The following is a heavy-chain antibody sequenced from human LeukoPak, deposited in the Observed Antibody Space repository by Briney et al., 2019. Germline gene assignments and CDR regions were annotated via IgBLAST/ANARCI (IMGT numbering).Heavy chain of an antibody. CDR1: EFTLSSYA. Sequence: GGSLRLSCAASEFTLSSYAMNWVRQAPGKGLEWVSAISGGGGTTYYADSVKGRFTISRDNSKNTLFLQMNSLRAEDTAVYYCAKDREGLSSGYDLEYFDYWGQGTLVTVSS. CDR2: ISGGGGTT. V-gene: IGHV3-23*01. D-gene: IGHD5-12*01. J-gene: IGHJ4*02. CDR3: AKDREGLSSGYDLEYFDY.